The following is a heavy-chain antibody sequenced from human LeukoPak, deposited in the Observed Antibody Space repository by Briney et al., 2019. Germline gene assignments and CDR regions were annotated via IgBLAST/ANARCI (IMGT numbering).Heavy chain of an antibody. D-gene: IGHD6-6*01. Sequence: SETLSLTCTVSGGSISSSSYYWGWIRQPPGKGLEWIGSIYYSGSTYYNPSLKSRVTISVDTSKNQFSLKLSSVTAADTAVYYCARFPSMAAGIDYWGQGTLVTVSS. V-gene: IGHV4-39*01. CDR3: ARFPSMAAGIDY. CDR1: GGSISSSSYY. CDR2: IYYSGST. J-gene: IGHJ4*02.